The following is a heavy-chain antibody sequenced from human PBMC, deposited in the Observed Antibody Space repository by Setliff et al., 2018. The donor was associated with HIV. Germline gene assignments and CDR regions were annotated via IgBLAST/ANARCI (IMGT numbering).Heavy chain of an antibody. Sequence: SETLSLTCVVYGGSFGGYFWSWIRQPPGKGLEWIGEINHHKHTNYNPSLKSRVTISVDTSKNQFSLKLSSVTATDTAVYYCARPRLGGTPMERDAFDIWDQGTMVTVSS. D-gene: IGHD5-18*01. J-gene: IGHJ3*02. CDR3: ARPRLGGTPMERDAFDI. CDR1: GGSFGGYF. CDR2: INHHKHT. V-gene: IGHV4-34*01.